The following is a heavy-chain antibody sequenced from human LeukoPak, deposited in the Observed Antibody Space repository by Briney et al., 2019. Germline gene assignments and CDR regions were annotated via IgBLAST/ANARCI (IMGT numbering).Heavy chain of an antibody. D-gene: IGHD2-2*01. CDR2: TYYRSKWYN. CDR1: GDSFSSNFAA. J-gene: IGHJ3*02. Sequence: SQTLSLTCAISGDSFSSNFAAWTWLRQSPSRGLEWLGRTYYRSKWYNDYAVSVKSRITINPDTSKNQFSLQLNSVTPEDTAVYFCSRGRSLGYCSSTSCHVSDAFDIWGQGTMVTVSS. CDR3: SRGRSLGYCSSTSCHVSDAFDI. V-gene: IGHV6-1*01.